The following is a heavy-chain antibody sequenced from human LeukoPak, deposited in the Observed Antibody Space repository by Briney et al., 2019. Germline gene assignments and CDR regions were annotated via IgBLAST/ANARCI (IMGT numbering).Heavy chain of an antibody. Sequence: PGGSLRLSCAASGFTFSTYAMSWVRQAPGKGLEWVSTVSGSGAGTHYADSVKGRFTISRDNAKNSLYLQMNSLRAEDTAVYYCARVDAFDLWGQGTMVTVSS. CDR3: ARVDAFDL. V-gene: IGHV3-23*01. CDR2: VSGSGAGT. J-gene: IGHJ3*01. CDR1: GFTFSTYA.